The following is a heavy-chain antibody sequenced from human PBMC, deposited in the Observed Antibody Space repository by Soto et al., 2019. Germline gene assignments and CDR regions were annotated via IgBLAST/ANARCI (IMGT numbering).Heavy chain of an antibody. CDR2: INSSSSYT. J-gene: IGHJ2*01. V-gene: IGHV3-11*05. Sequence: QVQLVESGGGLVKPGGSLRLSCAASGFTFSDYCMSWIRQAPGKGLEWVSYINSSSSYTNYADSVKGRFTISRDNAKNSLYLQMNSLRAEDTAMYYCARIIAAAGGRRYFDLWGRGTLVTVSS. CDR3: ARIIAAAGGRRYFDL. D-gene: IGHD6-13*01. CDR1: GFTFSDYC.